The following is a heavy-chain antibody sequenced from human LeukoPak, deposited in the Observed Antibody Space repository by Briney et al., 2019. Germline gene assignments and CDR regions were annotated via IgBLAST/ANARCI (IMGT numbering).Heavy chain of an antibody. CDR3: ATEGRSYSPGY. J-gene: IGHJ4*02. D-gene: IGHD3-10*01. V-gene: IGHV3-48*02. Sequence: RSGGSLRLSCTASAFTFGDYTMSWVRQAPGKGLEWVSSISSRGDTIDYADSVKGRFTISRDNAKNSLYLQMNTLRDEDTAMYYCATEGRSYSPGYWGQGTLVTVSS. CDR1: AFTFGDYT. CDR2: ISSRGDTI.